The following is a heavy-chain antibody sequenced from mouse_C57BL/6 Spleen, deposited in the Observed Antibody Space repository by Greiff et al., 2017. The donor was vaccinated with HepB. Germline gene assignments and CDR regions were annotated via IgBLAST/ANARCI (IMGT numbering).Heavy chain of an antibody. CDR2: ISYDGSN. CDR1: GYSITSGYY. V-gene: IGHV3-6*01. Sequence: ESGPGLVKPSQSLSLTCSVTGYSITSGYYWNWIRQFPGNKLEWMGYISYDGSNNYNPSLKNRISITRDTSKNQFFLKLNSVTTEDTATYYCARDQDYYGSSYLFDYWGQGTTLTVSS. J-gene: IGHJ2*01. D-gene: IGHD1-1*01. CDR3: ARDQDYYGSSYLFDY.